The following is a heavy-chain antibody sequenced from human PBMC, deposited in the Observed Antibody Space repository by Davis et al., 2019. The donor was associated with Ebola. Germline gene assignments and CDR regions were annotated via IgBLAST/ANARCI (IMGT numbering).Heavy chain of an antibody. CDR3: ANRGWFGESFDY. CDR1: GFTFSTYA. V-gene: IGHV3-23*01. J-gene: IGHJ4*02. Sequence: PGGSLRLSCAGSGFTFSTYAMTWVRQAPGKGLEWVSRISGSGGDPHYADSVKGRFTISRDNSKNTLYLQMNSLRGEDTAVYYCANRGWFGESFDYWGQGTLVTVSS. D-gene: IGHD3-10*01. CDR2: ISGSGGDP.